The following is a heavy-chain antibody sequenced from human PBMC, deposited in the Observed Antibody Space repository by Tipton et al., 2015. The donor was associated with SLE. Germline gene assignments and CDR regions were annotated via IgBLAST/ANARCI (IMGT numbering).Heavy chain of an antibody. D-gene: IGHD3-3*01. CDR3: TSGWSFDY. J-gene: IGHJ4*02. CDR2: IRSKTDGGTT. Sequence: PLRLSCAASGFTFTDAWMHWVRQTPGTGLEWVGRIRSKTDGGTTIYAAPVKDRFTISRDDSENTLYLQMNSLKTEDTAVYYRTSGWSFDYWGQGTLVTVSS. V-gene: IGHV3-15*01. CDR1: GFTFTDAW.